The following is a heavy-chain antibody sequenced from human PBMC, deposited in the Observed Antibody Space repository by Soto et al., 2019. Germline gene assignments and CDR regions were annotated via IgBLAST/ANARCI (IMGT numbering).Heavy chain of an antibody. V-gene: IGHV3-11*05. Sequence: QVQXVESGGGLVKPVGSLRLSCAASGFTFSDYYMSWIRQAPGKGLEWVSYISSSSSYTNYADTVKGRXXXSXDNXXXXXXXXXXXXXXXXXAVYYCAXXADXYVTPXGYWGQGTLVTVSS. CDR2: ISSSSSYT. CDR3: AXXADXYVTPXGY. CDR1: GFTFSDYY. D-gene: IGHD3-10*01. J-gene: IGHJ4*02.